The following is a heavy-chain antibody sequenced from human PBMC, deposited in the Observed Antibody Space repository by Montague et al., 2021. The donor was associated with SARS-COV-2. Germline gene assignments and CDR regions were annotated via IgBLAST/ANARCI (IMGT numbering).Heavy chain of an antibody. CDR1: GGSISSYY. CDR3: ARDFDY. V-gene: IGHV4-59*13. J-gene: IGHJ4*02. Sequence: SETLSLTCTVSGGSISSYYWSWIRQPPGKGLKWIGYMYYGGSTNYNPSLKSRVTLSVDTSKDQFSLKLSSVTAADTAVYYCARDFDYWGQGTLVTVSS. CDR2: MYYGGST.